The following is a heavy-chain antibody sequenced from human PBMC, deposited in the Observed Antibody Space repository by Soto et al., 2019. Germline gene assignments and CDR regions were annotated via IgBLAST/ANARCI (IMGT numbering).Heavy chain of an antibody. CDR1: GFTFSSYA. CDR3: AKNSLAASRERIFGGTTDFDY. D-gene: IGHD6-6*01. J-gene: IGHJ4*02. Sequence: GGSLRLSCAASGFTFSSYAMSWVRQAPGKGLEWVSAISGSGGSTYYADSVKGRFTISRDNSKNTLYLQMNSLRAEDTAVYYCAKNSLAASRERIFGGTTDFDYWGQGTMVTVSS. CDR2: ISGSGGST. V-gene: IGHV3-23*01.